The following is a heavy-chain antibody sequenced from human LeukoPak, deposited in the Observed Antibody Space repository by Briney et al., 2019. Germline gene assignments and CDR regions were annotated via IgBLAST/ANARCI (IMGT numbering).Heavy chain of an antibody. D-gene: IGHD5-18*01. CDR3: ASGYSYGYFGY. CDR1: GGSISSGDYY. V-gene: IGHV4-61*08. J-gene: IGHJ4*02. Sequence: SETLSLTCTVSGGSISSGDYYWSWIRQPPGKGLEWIGYIYYSGSTNYNPSLKSRVTISVDTSKNQFSLKLSSVTAADTAVYYCASGYSYGYFGYWGQGTLVTVSS. CDR2: IYYSGST.